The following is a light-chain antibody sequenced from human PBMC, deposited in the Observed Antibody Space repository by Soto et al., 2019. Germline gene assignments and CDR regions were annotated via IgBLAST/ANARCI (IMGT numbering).Light chain of an antibody. CDR3: QQYNNWPPWT. Sequence: EIVMTQSPATLSVSPGEGATLSCRASQSISSNLAWDQQKPGQAPGLLIYGASTRATGIPARFSGSGSGTEFTPTISSLQSQDFAVYYCQQYNNWPPWTFGQGTKVDIK. J-gene: IGKJ1*01. CDR2: GAS. CDR1: QSISSN. V-gene: IGKV3-15*01.